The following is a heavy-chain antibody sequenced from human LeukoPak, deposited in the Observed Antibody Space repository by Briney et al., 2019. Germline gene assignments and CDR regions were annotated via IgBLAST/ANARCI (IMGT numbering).Heavy chain of an antibody. CDR3: ARESYYGSGDYSFFDY. V-gene: IGHV3-33*01. CDR1: GFTFSNYG. Sequence: PGGSLRLSCAASGFTFSNYGMHWVRQAPGKGLEWVAVIWYDGSNKYHADSVRGRFTISRDNSENTLYLQMNSLRAEDTAVYYCARESYYGSGDYSFFDYWGQGTPVTVSS. D-gene: IGHD3-10*01. CDR2: IWYDGSNK. J-gene: IGHJ4*02.